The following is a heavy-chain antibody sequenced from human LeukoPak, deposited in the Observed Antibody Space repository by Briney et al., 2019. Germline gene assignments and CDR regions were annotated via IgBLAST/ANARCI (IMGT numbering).Heavy chain of an antibody. CDR3: ARERSYYDSSGYFNY. J-gene: IGHJ4*02. CDR1: GFTFSSYS. Sequence: GGSLRLSCAASGFTFSSYSMNWVRQAPGKGLEWVANIKQDGSEKYYVDSVKGRFTISRDNAKNSLYLQMNSLRAEDTAVYYCARERSYYDSSGYFNYWGQGTLVTVSS. CDR2: IKQDGSEK. D-gene: IGHD3-22*01. V-gene: IGHV3-7*01.